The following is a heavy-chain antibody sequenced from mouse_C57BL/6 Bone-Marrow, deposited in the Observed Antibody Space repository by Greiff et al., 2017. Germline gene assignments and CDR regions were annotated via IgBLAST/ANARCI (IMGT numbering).Heavy chain of an antibody. V-gene: IGHV1-26*01. D-gene: IGHD2-4*01. Sequence: EVQLQQSGPELVKPGASVKISCKASGYTFTDYYMNWVKQSHGKSLEWIGDINPNNGGTSYNQKFKGKATLTVDKSSSTAYMELRSLTSEDSAVXYCASLYDDDRNYAMDYWGQGTSVTVSA. CDR2: INPNNGGT. CDR3: ASLYDDDRNYAMDY. CDR1: GYTFTDYY. J-gene: IGHJ4*01.